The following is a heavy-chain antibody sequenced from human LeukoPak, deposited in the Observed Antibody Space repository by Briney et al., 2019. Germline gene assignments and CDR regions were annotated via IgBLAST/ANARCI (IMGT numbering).Heavy chain of an antibody. Sequence: ASVKVSCKASGGTFSSYAISWVRQAPGQGLEWMGRINPNSGGANYAQKFQGRVTMTRDTSISTAYMELSRLRSDDTAVYYCARDPRYGDVWGQGTTVTVSS. D-gene: IGHD1-14*01. CDR1: GGTFSSYA. J-gene: IGHJ6*02. CDR2: INPNSGGA. V-gene: IGHV1-2*06. CDR3: ARDPRYGDV.